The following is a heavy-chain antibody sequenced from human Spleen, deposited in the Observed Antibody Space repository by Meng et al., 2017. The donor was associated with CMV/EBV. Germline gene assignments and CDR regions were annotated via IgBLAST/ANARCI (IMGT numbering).Heavy chain of an antibody. J-gene: IGHJ6*02. CDR2: INPYSGGT. CDR3: ARARYLEPPASPDYVYFGMDV. D-gene: IGHD2-2*01. CDR1: GYTFIGYY. Sequence: ASVKVSCKASGYTFIGYYIHWVRQAPGQGLEWMGWINPYSGGTNSAQQFQGRVTMTGDTSITTAYMALSSLRSDDTAAYYCARARYLEPPASPDYVYFGMDVWGQGTTVTVSS. V-gene: IGHV1-2*02.